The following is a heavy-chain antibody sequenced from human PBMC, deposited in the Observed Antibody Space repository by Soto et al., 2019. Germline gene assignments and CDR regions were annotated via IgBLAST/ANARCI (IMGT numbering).Heavy chain of an antibody. J-gene: IGHJ4*02. CDR1: GFTFSSYW. V-gene: IGHV3-7*01. CDR3: AIENSMTVTAIDN. D-gene: IGHD4-4*01. Sequence: GGSLRLSCAASGFTFSSYWMSWVRQAPGKGLEWVANIKQDGSEKYYVDSVKGRFTISRDNAKNTLYLQMNSLRAEDTAVYYCAIENSMTVTAIDNWAQENLLPVSS. CDR2: IKQDGSEK.